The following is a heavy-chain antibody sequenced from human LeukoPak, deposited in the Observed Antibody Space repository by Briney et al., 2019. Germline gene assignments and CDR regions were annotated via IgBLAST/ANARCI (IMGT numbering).Heavy chain of an antibody. J-gene: IGHJ3*02. CDR3: ARGRFCSADICSGGDAFDI. D-gene: IGHD3-3*01. Sequence: SETLSLTCTVSGGSISSYYWSWIRQPAGKGLEWICRIYSRGSTNYSPSLKSRVTMSLDTSKNQFSLRLSSLTAADTALYYCARGRFCSADICSGGDAFDIWGQGTMVSVSS. CDR2: IYSRGST. V-gene: IGHV4-4*07. CDR1: GGSISSYY.